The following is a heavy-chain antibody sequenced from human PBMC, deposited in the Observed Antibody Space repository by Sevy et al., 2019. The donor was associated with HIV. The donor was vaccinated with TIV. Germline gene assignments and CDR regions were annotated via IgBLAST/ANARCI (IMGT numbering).Heavy chain of an antibody. V-gene: IGHV3-66*02. CDR2: IFSSGST. D-gene: IGHD6-19*01. Sequence: GGFLRLSCAISGFTVNDKYIIWVRQAPGKGLEWVSVIFSSGSTYHADSAKGRFTISRDNSKNTVDLQMNSVRAEDTAVYYCVSLFLSYRSGWSYFDYWGQGTLVTVSS. J-gene: IGHJ4*02. CDR3: VSLFLSYRSGWSYFDY. CDR1: GFTVNDKY.